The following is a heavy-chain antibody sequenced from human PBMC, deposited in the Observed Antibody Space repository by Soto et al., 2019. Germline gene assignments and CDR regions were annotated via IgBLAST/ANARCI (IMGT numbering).Heavy chain of an antibody. V-gene: IGHV3-21*01. CDR2: ISRSSTYI. D-gene: IGHD3-16*01. CDR3: ARGVLPISSTSWFDP. Sequence: EVQLVESVGGLVNPGGSLRLSCVVSGFPFSTSNMNWVRQAPGKGLEWVSFISRSSTYIYYADSVKGRFTISRDDAENALFLQMNSLRAEDTAVYYCARGVLPISSTSWFDPWGQGTLVTVSS. CDR1: GFPFSTSN. J-gene: IGHJ5*02.